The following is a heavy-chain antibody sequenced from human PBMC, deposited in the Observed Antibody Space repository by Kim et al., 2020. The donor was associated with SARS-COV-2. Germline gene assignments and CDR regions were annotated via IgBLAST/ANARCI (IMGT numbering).Heavy chain of an antibody. CDR3: ARDHIGYCTSTSCSLHFDY. Sequence: SETLSLTCSVSGGPISSYSWSWIRQPPGKGLEWIGYTYYSGSTNYNPSLKSRVTISVDTSKNQFPLKLSSVTAADTAVYYCARDHIGYCTSTSCSLHFDYWGQGPLVTGSS. D-gene: IGHD2-2*01. CDR1: GGPISSYS. J-gene: IGHJ4*02. V-gene: IGHV4-59*01. CDR2: TYYSGST.